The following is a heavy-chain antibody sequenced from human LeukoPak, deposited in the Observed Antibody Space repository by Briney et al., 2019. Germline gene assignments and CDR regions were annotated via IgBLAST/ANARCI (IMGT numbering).Heavy chain of an antibody. V-gene: IGHV1-2*02. Sequence: GASVKVSCKASGYTFTGYYMHWVRQAPGQGLEWMGWINPNSGSTNYAQKFQGRVTMTRDTSISTAYMELSRLRSNDTAVYYCARDQSPYSSGWYGCKDYWGQGTLVTVSS. J-gene: IGHJ4*02. D-gene: IGHD6-19*01. CDR2: INPNSGST. CDR1: GYTFTGYY. CDR3: ARDQSPYSSGWYGCKDY.